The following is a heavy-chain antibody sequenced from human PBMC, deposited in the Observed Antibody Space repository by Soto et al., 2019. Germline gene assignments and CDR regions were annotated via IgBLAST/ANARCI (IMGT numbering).Heavy chain of an antibody. D-gene: IGHD2-2*01. CDR2: IYYSGST. CDR3: TTMLQEIPADIGGLDP. J-gene: IGHJ5*02. CDR1: GGSISSYY. Sequence: TSETLSLTCTVSGGSISSYYWSWIRQPPGKGLEWIGYIYYSGSTNYNPSLKSRVTISVDTSKNQFSLKLSSVTAADTAVYYCTTMLQEIPADIGGLDPWGQGTLVTVSS. V-gene: IGHV4-59*01.